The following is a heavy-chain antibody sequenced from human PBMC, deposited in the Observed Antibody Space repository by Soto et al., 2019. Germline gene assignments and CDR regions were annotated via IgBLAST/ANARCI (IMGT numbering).Heavy chain of an antibody. CDR2: IIPVFGPA. J-gene: IGHJ6*02. CDR3: SIGDASKIVVTTYYAMDV. CDR1: GGTLRNYG. Sequence: QVQLVQSGAEVKKPGSSVRVSCKASGGTLRNYGISWVRQAPGQGLERMGGIIPVFGPANYARKFQGRVTITADESTSTVYMDVTSLRAEDTAVYSCSIGDASKIVVTTYYAMDVWGQGSTVTVSS. V-gene: IGHV1-69*12. D-gene: IGHD4-17*01.